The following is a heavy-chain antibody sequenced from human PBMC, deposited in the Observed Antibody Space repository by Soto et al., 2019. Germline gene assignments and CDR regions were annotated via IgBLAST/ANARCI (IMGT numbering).Heavy chain of an antibody. CDR1: GYTFTSYD. CDR3: ARGHRMTTVTMERDLGGY. J-gene: IGHJ4*02. V-gene: IGHV1-8*01. Sequence: QVQLVQSGAEVKKPGASVKVSCKASGYTFTSYDINWVRQATGQGLEWMGWMNPNSGNTGYAQKFQGRVTMTRNTSISTAYIELSSVRSEDTAVYYCARGHRMTTVTMERDLGGYWGQGTLVTVSS. CDR2: MNPNSGNT. D-gene: IGHD4-17*01.